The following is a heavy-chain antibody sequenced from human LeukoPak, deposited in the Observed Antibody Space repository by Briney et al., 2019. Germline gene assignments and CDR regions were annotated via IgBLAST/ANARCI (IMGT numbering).Heavy chain of an antibody. V-gene: IGHV3-33*01. J-gene: IGHJ3*02. CDR3: ARSADWLGDPLDI. Sequence: PGRSLRLSCAASGFTFSSYGMHWVRQAPGKGLEWVAVIWYDGSNKYYADSVKGRFTISRDNSKNTLYLQMNSLRAEDTAVYYCARSADWLGDPLDIWGQGTMVTVSS. D-gene: IGHD3-9*01. CDR1: GFTFSSYG. CDR2: IWYDGSNK.